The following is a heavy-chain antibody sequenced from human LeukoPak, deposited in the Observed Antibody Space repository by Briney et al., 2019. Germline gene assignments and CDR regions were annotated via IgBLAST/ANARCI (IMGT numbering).Heavy chain of an antibody. J-gene: IGHJ5*02. CDR3: ASHSSERDRFDP. V-gene: IGHV4-59*08. D-gene: IGHD6-25*01. Sequence: SETLSLTCTVSGASISTYYCSWIRQPPGKGLEWIGSIYYSGSTNYNPSLKSRVTISVDTSKNQFSLKLSSVTAADTAVYYCASHSSERDRFDPWGQGTLVTVSS. CDR1: GASISTYY. CDR2: IYYSGST.